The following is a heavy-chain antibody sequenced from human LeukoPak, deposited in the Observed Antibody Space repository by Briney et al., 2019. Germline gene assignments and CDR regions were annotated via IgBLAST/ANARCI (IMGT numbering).Heavy chain of an antibody. CDR2: INSDGSST. CDR3: ASGGLAVASYSDY. CDR1: GFTFSSYW. Sequence: GGSLRLSCAASGFTFSSYWMHWVRQVPGKGLVWVSRINSDGSSTSYADSVKGRFTISRDNAKNTLYLQVNSLRAEDTAVYFCASGGLAVASYSDYWGQGTLVTVSS. V-gene: IGHV3-74*01. D-gene: IGHD6-19*01. J-gene: IGHJ4*02.